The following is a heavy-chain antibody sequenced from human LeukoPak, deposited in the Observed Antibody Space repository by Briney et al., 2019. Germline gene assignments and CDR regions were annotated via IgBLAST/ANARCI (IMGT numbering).Heavy chain of an antibody. V-gene: IGHV3-23*01. D-gene: IGHD2-15*01. CDR3: AKRSYCSGGSCSNYFDY. CDR2: ISGSGGST. CDR1: GFTFSTYW. J-gene: IGHJ4*02. Sequence: GGSLRLSCAASGFTFSTYWMSWVRQAPGKGLEWVSAISGSGGSTYYADSVKGRFTISRDNSKNTLYLQMNSLRAEDTAVYYCAKRSYCSGGSCSNYFDYWGQGTLVTVSS.